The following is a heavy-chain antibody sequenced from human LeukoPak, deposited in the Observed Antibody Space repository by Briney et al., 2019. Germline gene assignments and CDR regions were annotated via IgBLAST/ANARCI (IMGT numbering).Heavy chain of an antibody. CDR3: MRDFLGD. V-gene: IGHV3-7*04. CDR1: GFTFSSYW. CDR2: IKEDGSEK. J-gene: IGHJ4*02. D-gene: IGHD3-10*01. Sequence: GGPLRLSCAASGFTFSSYWMSWVRQAPGKGLEWVANIKEDGSEKNYVDSVKGRFTISRDNAKNSLYLQMNSLRAEDTAVYSCMRDFLGDWGQGTLVTVSS.